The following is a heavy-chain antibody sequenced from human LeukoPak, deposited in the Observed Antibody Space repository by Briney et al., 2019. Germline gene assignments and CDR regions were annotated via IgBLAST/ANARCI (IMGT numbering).Heavy chain of an antibody. Sequence: RGSLRLSCAASGFTFSSYAMHWVRQAPGKGLEYVSAISSNGGSTYYANSVKGRFTISRDNSKNTLYLQMGSLRAEDMAVYYCARDSSGPFDYWGQGTLVTVSS. CDR2: ISSNGGST. D-gene: IGHD6-19*01. CDR1: GFTFSSYA. V-gene: IGHV3-64*01. CDR3: ARDSSGPFDY. J-gene: IGHJ4*02.